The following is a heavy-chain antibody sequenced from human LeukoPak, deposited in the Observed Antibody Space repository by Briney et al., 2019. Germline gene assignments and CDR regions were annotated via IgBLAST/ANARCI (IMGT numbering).Heavy chain of an antibody. Sequence: PGGSLRLSCAASGFTFSSYDMHWVRQATGKGLKWVSAIGTGGDTYYPGSVKGRFTISRENAKNSLYLQMNSLRAGDTAVYYCPRLGGSDAFDIWGQRTMVTDSS. CDR3: PRLGGSDAFDI. CDR1: GFTFSSYD. V-gene: IGHV3-13*01. CDR2: IGTGGDT. J-gene: IGHJ3*02. D-gene: IGHD1-26*01.